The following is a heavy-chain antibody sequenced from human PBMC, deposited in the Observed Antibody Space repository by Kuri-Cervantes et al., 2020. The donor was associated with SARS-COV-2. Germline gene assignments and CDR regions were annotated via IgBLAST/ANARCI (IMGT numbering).Heavy chain of an antibody. Sequence: ASVKVSCKVSGYTLTELSMHWVRQAPGKGLEWMGGFDPEDGETIYAQKFQGRVTMTEDTSTDTAYMELSSLRSEDTAVYYCATGSIVGVTNWFDPWGQGTLVTVSS. D-gene: IGHD1-26*01. V-gene: IGHV1-24*01. CDR1: GYTLTELS. CDR3: ATGSIVGVTNWFDP. CDR2: FDPEDGET. J-gene: IGHJ5*02.